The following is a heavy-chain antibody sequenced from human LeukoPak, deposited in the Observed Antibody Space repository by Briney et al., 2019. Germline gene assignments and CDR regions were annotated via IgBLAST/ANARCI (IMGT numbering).Heavy chain of an antibody. CDR3: ARHLDYYGSGSYLGF. V-gene: IGHV4-39*01. D-gene: IGHD3-10*01. CDR1: GGSVSSGSYY. Sequence: SETLSLTCTVSGGSVSSGSYYWSWTRQPPGKGLEWMGSIHYSGITYYNPSLKSPVTISVDTSKNQFSLKLSSVTATDTAVYYCARHLDYYGSGSYLGFWGQGTLVTVSS. J-gene: IGHJ4*02. CDR2: IHYSGIT.